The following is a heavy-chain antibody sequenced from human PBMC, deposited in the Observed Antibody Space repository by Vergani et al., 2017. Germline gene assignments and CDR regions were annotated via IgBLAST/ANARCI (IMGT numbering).Heavy chain of an antibody. CDR2: ISGSGGST. Sequence: EVQLLESGGGLVQPGGSLRLSCAASGFTFSSYAMSWVRQAPGKGLEWVSAISGSGGSTYYADSVKGRFTISRDNSKNTLYLQMNSLRAEDTAVYYCATSPYSGSYCGRPMAIDYWGQGTLVTVSS. D-gene: IGHD1-26*01. V-gene: IGHV3-23*01. J-gene: IGHJ4*02. CDR1: GFTFSSYA. CDR3: ATSPYSGSYCGRPMAIDY.